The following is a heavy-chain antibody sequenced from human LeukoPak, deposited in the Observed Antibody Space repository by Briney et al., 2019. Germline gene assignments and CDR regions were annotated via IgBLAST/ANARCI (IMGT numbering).Heavy chain of an antibody. J-gene: IGHJ4*02. D-gene: IGHD4-17*01. V-gene: IGHV3-7*01. CDR1: GFTFSSYW. Sequence: PGGSLRLSCAASGFTFSSYWMTWVRQAPGKGLEWVASINQDGSDKYYVDSVKGRFTISRDNAKNSLFLQMNSLRAEDTAVYYCARTTYGDYGYWGQGTPVTVSS. CDR2: INQDGSDK. CDR3: ARTTYGDYGY.